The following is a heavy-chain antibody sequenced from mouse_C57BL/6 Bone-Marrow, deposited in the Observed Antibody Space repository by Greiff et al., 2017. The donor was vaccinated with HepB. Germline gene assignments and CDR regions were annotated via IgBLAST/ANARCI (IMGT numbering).Heavy chain of an antibody. V-gene: IGHV1-55*01. J-gene: IGHJ2*01. CDR2: IYPGSGST. CDR3: ARAYYYGSRGYFDY. Sequence: VQLQQPGAELVKPGASVKMSCKASGYTFTSYWITWVKQRPGQGLEWIGDIYPGSGSTNYNEKFKSKATLTVDTSSSTAYMQLSSLTSEDSAVYYCARAYYYGSRGYFDYWGQGTTLTVSS. CDR1: GYTFTSYW. D-gene: IGHD1-1*01.